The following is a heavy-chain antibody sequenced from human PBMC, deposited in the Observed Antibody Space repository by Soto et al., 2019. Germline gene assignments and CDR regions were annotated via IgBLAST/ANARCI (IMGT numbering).Heavy chain of an antibody. CDR2: IIPMFSSP. D-gene: IGHD5-18*01. Sequence: SVKVSCKASGGTFGSYAISWVRQAPGQGLEWMGGIIPMFSSPAYEQKFRGRVSISADASTSTAYMDPSSLKSEDSADYYCVRGTRDCRTSSCHSPQGYFRHDLDVWGQG. J-gene: IGHJ6*02. CDR3: VRGTRDCRTSSCHSPQGYFRHDLDV. CDR1: GGTFGSYA. V-gene: IGHV1-69*13.